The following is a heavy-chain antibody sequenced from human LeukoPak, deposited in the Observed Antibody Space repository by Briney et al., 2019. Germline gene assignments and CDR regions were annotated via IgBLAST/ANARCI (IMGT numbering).Heavy chain of an antibody. J-gene: IGHJ4*02. CDR3: ASLGVNYYDSSGYFDR. Sequence: ASVEVSCKVSGYTLTELSMHWVRQAPGQGLEWMGWINPNSGGTNYAQKFQGRVTMTRDTSISTAYMELSRLRSDDTAVYYCASLGVNYYDSSGYFDRWGQGTLVTVSS. D-gene: IGHD3-22*01. V-gene: IGHV1-2*02. CDR1: GYTLTELS. CDR2: INPNSGGT.